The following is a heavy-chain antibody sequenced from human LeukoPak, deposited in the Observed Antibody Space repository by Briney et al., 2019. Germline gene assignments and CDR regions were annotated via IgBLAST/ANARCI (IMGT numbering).Heavy chain of an antibody. V-gene: IGHV3-21*01. J-gene: IGHJ4*02. D-gene: IGHD1-1*01. CDR1: GFTVSSNY. CDR2: ISSSSSYI. CDR3: ARETRGPRTGTTDY. Sequence: GGSLRLSCAASGFTVSSNYMTWVRQAPGKGLEWVSSISSSSSYIYYADSVKGRFTISRDNAKNSLYLQMNSLRAEDTAVYYCARETRGPRTGTTDYWGQGTLVTVSS.